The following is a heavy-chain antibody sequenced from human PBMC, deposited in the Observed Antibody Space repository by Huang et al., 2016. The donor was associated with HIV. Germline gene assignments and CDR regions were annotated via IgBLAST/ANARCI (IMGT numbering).Heavy chain of an antibody. CDR1: GGGSSSYA. CDR2: IIPIFGTT. V-gene: IGHV1-69*13. J-gene: IGHJ4*02. CDR3: ARSGPRWGLATIWTLVY. D-gene: IGHD5-12*01. Sequence: QVQLVQSGAEVKKPGSSVKLSCQSSGGGSSSYAISWVRQARGQGLEWMGGIIPIFGTTEYAPRFQGIVTITADESTNTAYIELSSLEYDDTALYYCARSGPRWGLATIWTLVYWGQGTLVTVSS.